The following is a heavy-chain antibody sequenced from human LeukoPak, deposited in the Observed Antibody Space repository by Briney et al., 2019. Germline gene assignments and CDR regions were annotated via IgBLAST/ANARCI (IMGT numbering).Heavy chain of an antibody. CDR1: GDSIRRDNYY. J-gene: IGHJ4*02. D-gene: IGHD3-16*02. V-gene: IGHV4-39*01. CDR2: IYYSGST. Sequence: AETLSLTCTVSGDSIRRDNYYWGWIRQPPGKGLEWIGSIYYSGSTYYNPSLRSRVSISVDPSKSQFSLKLTSVTAADTAVYYCATHPLLDYWGQGSLVTVSS. CDR3: ATHPLLDY.